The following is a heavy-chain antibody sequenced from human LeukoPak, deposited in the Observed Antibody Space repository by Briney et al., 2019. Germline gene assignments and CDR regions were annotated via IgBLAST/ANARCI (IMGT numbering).Heavy chain of an antibody. CDR2: IHYDGINK. D-gene: IGHD5-12*01. V-gene: IGHV3-30*02. Sequence: GGSLRLSCAASGFTFSSYGMHWVRQAPGKGLEWVTFIHYDGINKYYTDSVKGRFAISRDISKNTLYLQMNSLRAEDTAVYFCAKASYSSYDPIDSWGQGTLVTVSS. CDR3: AKASYSSYDPIDS. J-gene: IGHJ4*02. CDR1: GFTFSSYG.